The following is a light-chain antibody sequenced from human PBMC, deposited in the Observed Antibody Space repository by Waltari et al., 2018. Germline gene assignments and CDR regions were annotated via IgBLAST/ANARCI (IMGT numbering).Light chain of an antibody. CDR3: QQYNSPSYT. Sequence: DIQMTQSPSTLSASVGDRVTITFRASQSISSWLAWYQQKPGKAPKLLIYKASSLESGVPSRFSGSGSGTEFTLTISSLQRDDFATYYCQQYNSPSYTFGQGTKLEIK. V-gene: IGKV1-5*03. CDR2: KAS. J-gene: IGKJ2*01. CDR1: QSISSW.